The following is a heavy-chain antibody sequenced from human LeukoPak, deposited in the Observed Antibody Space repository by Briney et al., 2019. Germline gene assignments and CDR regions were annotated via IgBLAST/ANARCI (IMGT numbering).Heavy chain of an antibody. Sequence: SETLSLTCAVYGGSFSGYYWSWIRQPPGKGLEWIGYIYYSGATNYNPSLKSRVSISIDTSKNQFSLKQSSVTAADTAVYYCARGDWGSPDYYCMDVWGKGTTVTISS. CDR2: IYYSGAT. CDR3: ARGDWGSPDYYCMDV. J-gene: IGHJ6*03. D-gene: IGHD7-27*01. V-gene: IGHV4-34*01. CDR1: GGSFSGYY.